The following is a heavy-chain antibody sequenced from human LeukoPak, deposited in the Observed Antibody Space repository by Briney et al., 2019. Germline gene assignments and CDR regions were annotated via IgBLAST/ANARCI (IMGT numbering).Heavy chain of an antibody. J-gene: IGHJ4*02. D-gene: IGHD3-16*01. CDR3: ARDRSDYKRGRDFDY. V-gene: IGHV3-48*03. Sequence: GGSLRLSCAASGFTFSSYEMNWVRQAPGKGLEWVSYISSSGSTIYYADSVKGRFTISRDNAKNSLYLQMNSLRAEDTAVYYCARDRSDYKRGRDFDYWGQGTLVTVSS. CDR2: ISSSGSTI. CDR1: GFTFSSYE.